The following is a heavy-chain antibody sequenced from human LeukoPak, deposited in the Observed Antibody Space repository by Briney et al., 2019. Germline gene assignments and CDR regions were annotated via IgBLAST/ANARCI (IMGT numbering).Heavy chain of an antibody. CDR1: SGSFSGYY. CDR3: ARSPCSSASCYYYFGMDV. J-gene: IGHJ6*02. D-gene: IGHD2-2*01. CDR2: FNHSGST. Sequence: SETLSLTCAVYSGSFSGYYWSWIRQPPGKGLEWIGEFNHSGSTNFNPSLKSRVTISLDTSKNQSSLKVSSVTAADTAVYYCARSPCSSASCYYYFGMDVWGQGTTVTVSS. V-gene: IGHV4-34*01.